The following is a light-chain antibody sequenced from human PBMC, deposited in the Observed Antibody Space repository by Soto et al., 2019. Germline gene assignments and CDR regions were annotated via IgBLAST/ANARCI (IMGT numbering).Light chain of an antibody. Sequence: QSLLTQPPSVSAAPGQKVTISCSGSSSNIGNNYVSWYQRLPGTAPKLLIYDNSKRPSGIPDRFSGSKSGTSATLGITGLQTGDEADYYCGTWDSSLSAVVFGGGTKLTVL. V-gene: IGLV1-51*01. CDR3: GTWDSSLSAVV. CDR2: DNS. J-gene: IGLJ2*01. CDR1: SSNIGNNY.